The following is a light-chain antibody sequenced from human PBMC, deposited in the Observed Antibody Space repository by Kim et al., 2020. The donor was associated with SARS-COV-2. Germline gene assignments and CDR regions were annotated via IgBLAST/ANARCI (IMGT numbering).Light chain of an antibody. J-gene: IGKJ2*01. CDR2: AAS. V-gene: IGKV1-9*01. Sequence: DIQLTQSPSFLSASVGDRATITCRASRAISIYVAWYQQKPGKAPKLLIYAASILQSGVPSRFSGSGSGTEFTLTISSLQTEDSATYYCHQVNSYPHTFGQGTKLEIK. CDR1: RAISIY. CDR3: HQVNSYPHT.